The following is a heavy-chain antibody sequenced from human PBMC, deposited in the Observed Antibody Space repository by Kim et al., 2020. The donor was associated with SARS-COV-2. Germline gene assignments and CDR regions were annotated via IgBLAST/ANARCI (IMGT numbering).Heavy chain of an antibody. CDR2: ISWNSGSI. V-gene: IGHV3-9*01. J-gene: IGHJ6*02. Sequence: GGSLRLSCAASGFTFDDYAMHWVRQAPGKGLEWVSGISWNSGSIGYADSVKGRFTISRDNAKNSLYLQMNSLRAEDTAFYYCAKDREFLGMAARWAAKNYYYCGMDVWGQGTTVTVSS. CDR3: AKDREFLGMAARWAAKNYYYCGMDV. D-gene: IGHD6-13*01. CDR1: GFTFDDYA.